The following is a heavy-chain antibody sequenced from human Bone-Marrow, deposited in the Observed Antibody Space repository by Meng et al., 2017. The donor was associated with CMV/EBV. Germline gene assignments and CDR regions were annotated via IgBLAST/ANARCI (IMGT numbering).Heavy chain of an antibody. CDR1: GFTFSSYS. V-gene: IGHV3-48*04. J-gene: IGHJ4*02. CDR3: ARGPRGQPTPGDY. D-gene: IGHD3-10*01. CDR2: ISSSSSTI. Sequence: SCAASGFTFSSYSMNWVRQAPGKGLEWVSYISSSSSTIYYADSVKGRFTISRDNAKNSLYLQMNSLRAEDTAVYYCARGPRGQPTPGDYWGQGTLVTVSS.